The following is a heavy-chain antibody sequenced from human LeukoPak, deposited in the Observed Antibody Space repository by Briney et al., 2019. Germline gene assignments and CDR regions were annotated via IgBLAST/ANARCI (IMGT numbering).Heavy chain of an antibody. CDR3: ARATRSWFDP. Sequence: SETLSLTCTVSGGSISSYYWSWIRQPPGKGLEWIGYIYYSGSTNYNPSLKSRVTISVDKSKNQFSLKLVTVTAADTAVYYCARATRSWFDPWGQGTLVTVSS. J-gene: IGHJ5*02. D-gene: IGHD4-17*01. CDR2: IYYSGST. CDR1: GGSISSYY. V-gene: IGHV4-59*01.